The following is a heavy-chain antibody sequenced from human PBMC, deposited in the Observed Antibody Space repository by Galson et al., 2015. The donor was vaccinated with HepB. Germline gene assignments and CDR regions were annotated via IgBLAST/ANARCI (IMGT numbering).Heavy chain of an antibody. V-gene: IGHV4-39*07. D-gene: IGHD2-21*01. CDR1: VGSISSSSYY. CDR2: IYYRGST. CDR3: AREGVVVIAIVRWFDP. Sequence: ETLSLTCTVAVGSISSSSYYWGWIREPPGKGLEWIGGIYYRGSTYYNPTLRSRVTVSVDTSKNQFSLKLSFVTAADTAVYYCAREGVVVIAIVRWFDPWGQGTLVTVSS. J-gene: IGHJ5*02.